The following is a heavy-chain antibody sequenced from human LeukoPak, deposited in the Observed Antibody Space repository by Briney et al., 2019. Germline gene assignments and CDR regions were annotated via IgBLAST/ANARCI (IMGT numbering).Heavy chain of an antibody. V-gene: IGHV4-34*01. CDR1: GGSFSGYY. D-gene: IGHD3-16*01. Sequence: SETLSLTCAVYGGSFSGYYWSWIRQPPGKGLEWIGEINHSGSTNYNPSLKSRVTISVDTSKNQFSLKLSSVTAADTAVYYCARFGMDYWGQGTLVTVSS. J-gene: IGHJ4*02. CDR2: INHSGST. CDR3: ARFGMDY.